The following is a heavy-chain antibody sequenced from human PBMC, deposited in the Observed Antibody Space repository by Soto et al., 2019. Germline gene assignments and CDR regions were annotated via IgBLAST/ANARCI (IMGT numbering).Heavy chain of an antibody. J-gene: IGHJ6*02. CDR1: GYSFTSYW. Sequence: GESLKISCKGSGYSFTSYWISWVRQMPGKGLEWMGRIDPSDSYTNYSPSFQGHVTISADKSISTAYLQWSSLKASDTAMYYCARFYIAARPYGMDVWGQGSTVTVSS. CDR2: IDPSDSYT. CDR3: ARFYIAARPYGMDV. V-gene: IGHV5-10-1*01. D-gene: IGHD6-6*01.